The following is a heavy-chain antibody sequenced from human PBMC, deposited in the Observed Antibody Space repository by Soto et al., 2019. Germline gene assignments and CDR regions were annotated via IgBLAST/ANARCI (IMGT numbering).Heavy chain of an antibody. CDR2: IYYSGST. V-gene: IGHV4-59*01. J-gene: IGHJ5*02. CDR3: ARARGLRPNWFDP. CDR1: GGSISSYY. Sequence: PSETLSLTCTVSGGSISSYYLSWIRQPPGKGLEWIGYIYYSGSTNYNPSLKSRVTISVDTSKNQFSLKLSSVTAADTAVYYCARARGLRPNWFDPWGQGTLVTVSS. D-gene: IGHD4-17*01.